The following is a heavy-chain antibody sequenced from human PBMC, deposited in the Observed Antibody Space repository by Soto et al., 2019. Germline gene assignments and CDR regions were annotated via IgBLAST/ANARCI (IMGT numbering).Heavy chain of an antibody. D-gene: IGHD6-13*01. J-gene: IGHJ4*02. V-gene: IGHV4-34*01. CDR2: INHSGST. CDR3: ARHSGPYSRTSPVTY. Sequence: PSETLSLTCAVYGGSFSGYYWSWIRQPPGKGLEWIGEINHSGSTNYNPSLKSRVTISVDTSKNQFSLKLSSVTAADTAVYYCARHSGPYSRTSPVTYWGQGTLVTVSS. CDR1: GGSFSGYY.